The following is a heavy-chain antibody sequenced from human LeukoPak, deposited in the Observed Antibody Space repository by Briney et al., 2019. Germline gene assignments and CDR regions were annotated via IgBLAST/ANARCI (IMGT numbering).Heavy chain of an antibody. CDR3: ARGRSITLLRGVAMSDGFDI. CDR2: TDTSGRYV. CDR1: GFTFSNYG. J-gene: IGHJ3*02. Sequence: GGSLRLSCAASGFTFSNYGMNWVRQAPGKGLEGFSFTDTSGRYVYYGDSVKGRFTISRDNAKNLLFLQMNGLRAEDTALYYCARGRSITLLRGVAMSDGFDIWGQGAMVAVSS. V-gene: IGHV3-21*06. D-gene: IGHD3-10*01.